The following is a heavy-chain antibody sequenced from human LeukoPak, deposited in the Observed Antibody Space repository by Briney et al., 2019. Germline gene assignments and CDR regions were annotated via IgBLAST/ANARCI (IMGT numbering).Heavy chain of an antibody. V-gene: IGHV1-18*01. D-gene: IGHD4/OR15-4a*01. CDR3: AREVWAGAADV. CDR2: INADNGNT. J-gene: IGHJ3*01. Sequence: ASVKVSCKASGYTFGKYGISWVRQAPGQGPEWMGWINADNGNTKHAPKIQGRFTMTTDTTTNTVSMELTSLRSDDTAMYYCAREVWAGAADVWGQGTMVTVSS. CDR1: GYTFGKYG.